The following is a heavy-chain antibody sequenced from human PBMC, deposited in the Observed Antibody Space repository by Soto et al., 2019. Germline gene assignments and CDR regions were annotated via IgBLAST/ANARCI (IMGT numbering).Heavy chain of an antibody. Sequence: EVQLVESGGGLVQPGGSLRLSCTASGFTVSSNYMSWVRQAPGKGLEWVSVIYSGGSTYYADSVKGRFTISRHNSKNTLYLQMNSLRVDESAVYYCARERQYQLLHPPPYYYYYMDVWGKGTTVTVSS. CDR2: IYSGGST. CDR1: GFTVSSNY. D-gene: IGHD2-2*01. CDR3: ARERQYQLLHPPPYYYYYMDV. J-gene: IGHJ6*03. V-gene: IGHV3-53*04.